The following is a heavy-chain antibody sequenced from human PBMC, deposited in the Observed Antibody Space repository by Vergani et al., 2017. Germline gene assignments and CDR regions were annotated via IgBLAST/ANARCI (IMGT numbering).Heavy chain of an antibody. CDR1: GFTFSSYG. J-gene: IGHJ4*02. Sequence: QVQLVESGGGVVQPGRSLRLSCAASGFTFSSYGMHWVRQAPGKGLEWVAVISYDGRNKYYADSVKGRFTISRDNSKNTLYLQMNSLRAEDTAVYYCAKDAGDYGDYPHYFDYWGQGTLVTVSS. V-gene: IGHV3-30*18. CDR3: AKDAGDYGDYPHYFDY. CDR2: ISYDGRNK. D-gene: IGHD4-17*01.